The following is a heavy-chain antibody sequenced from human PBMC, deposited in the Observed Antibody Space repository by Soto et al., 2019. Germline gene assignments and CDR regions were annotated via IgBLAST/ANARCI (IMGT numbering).Heavy chain of an antibody. D-gene: IGHD2-8*01. CDR2: IKQDGSEK. V-gene: IGHV3-7*03. CDR1: GFTFSSYW. CDR3: ARENNGAYPGTFDN. Sequence: GGSLRLSCAASGFTFSSYWMSWVRQAPGKGLEWVANIKQDGSEKYYVDSVKGRFTISRDNAKNSVYLQMNSLRAEDTGIYYCARENNGAYPGTFDNWGRGTLVTGS. J-gene: IGHJ4*02.